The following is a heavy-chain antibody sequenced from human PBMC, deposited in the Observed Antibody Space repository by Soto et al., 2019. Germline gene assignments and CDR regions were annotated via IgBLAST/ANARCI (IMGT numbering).Heavy chain of an antibody. CDR2: ISAYNGNT. D-gene: IGHD6-19*01. CDR1: GYTFTGYY. J-gene: IGHJ4*02. V-gene: IGHV1-18*04. CDR3: ARASVAGLIDF. Sequence: GASVKVSCKASGYTFTGYYMHWVRQAPGQGLEWMGWISAYNGNTNYAQKLQGRVTMTTDTSTSTAYMELRSLRSDDTAVYYCARASVAGLIDFWGQGTLVTVSS.